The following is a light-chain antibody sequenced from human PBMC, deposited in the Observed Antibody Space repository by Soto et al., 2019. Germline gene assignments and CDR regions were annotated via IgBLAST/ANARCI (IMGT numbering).Light chain of an antibody. J-gene: IGKJ5*01. CDR2: GAS. Sequence: EIVLTQSPGTLSLSPGERATLSCRASQSVSSSYLAWYQQKPGQAPRLLIYGASSRATGIPDRFSGSGSGTDFTLTISRLEPEDVAVYYCPQYGSSPQTFGQGTRLEIK. CDR3: PQYGSSPQT. CDR1: QSVSSSY. V-gene: IGKV3-20*01.